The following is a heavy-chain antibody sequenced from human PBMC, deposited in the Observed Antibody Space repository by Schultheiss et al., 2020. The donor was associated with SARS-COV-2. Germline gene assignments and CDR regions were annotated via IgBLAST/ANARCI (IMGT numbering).Heavy chain of an antibody. Sequence: ASVKVSCKASGYTFTGYYMHWVRQAPGQGLEWMGRINPNSGGTNYAQKFQGRVTMTRDTSISTAYMELRSLRSDDTAVYYCAREQAPWFGELLSYYYYYGMDVWGQGTTVTVSS. V-gene: IGHV1-2*06. CDR1: GYTFTGYY. CDR3: AREQAPWFGELLSYYYYYGMDV. J-gene: IGHJ6*02. CDR2: INPNSGGT. D-gene: IGHD3-10*01.